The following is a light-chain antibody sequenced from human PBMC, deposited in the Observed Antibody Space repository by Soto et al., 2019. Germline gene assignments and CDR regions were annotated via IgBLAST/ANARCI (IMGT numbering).Light chain of an antibody. J-gene: IGKJ2*01. CDR3: QQFNSYPGYT. Sequence: GDRVTITCRASQGISSALAWYQQKPGKAPKLLIYDASSLESGVPSRLSGIGSGTDFTITVSSLQPEDFATYYCQQFNSYPGYTFGQGTKLESK. V-gene: IGKV1-13*02. CDR1: QGISSA. CDR2: DAS.